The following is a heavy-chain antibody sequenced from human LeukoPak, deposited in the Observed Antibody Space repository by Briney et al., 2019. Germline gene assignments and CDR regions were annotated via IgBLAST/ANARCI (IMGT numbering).Heavy chain of an antibody. J-gene: IGHJ4*02. Sequence: TSETLSLTCAVYGGSFSGYYWSWIRQPPGKGLEWIWEINHSGSTNYNPSLKRRVTISVDTSKNQFSLKLSSVTAADTAVYYCARDIAARNNPYFDYWGQGTLVTVSS. CDR1: GGSFSGYY. CDR2: INHSGST. D-gene: IGHD6-13*01. CDR3: ARDIAARNNPYFDY. V-gene: IGHV4-34*01.